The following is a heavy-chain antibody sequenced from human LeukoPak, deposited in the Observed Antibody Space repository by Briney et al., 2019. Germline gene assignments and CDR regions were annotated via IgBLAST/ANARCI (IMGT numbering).Heavy chain of an antibody. V-gene: IGHV3-53*01. J-gene: IGHJ4*02. CDR2: TYADGYT. Sequence: GGSLRLSCAASGFTVSSSYMTWVRQAPGKGLEWVSITYADGYTFYADSVKGRFTISRDSSKNTLCLQMNSLRAEDTAMYYCARGLRHCDRTSCFQPFDCWGQGTLVIVSS. CDR1: GFTVSSSY. CDR3: ARGLRHCDRTSCFQPFDC. D-gene: IGHD2-2*01.